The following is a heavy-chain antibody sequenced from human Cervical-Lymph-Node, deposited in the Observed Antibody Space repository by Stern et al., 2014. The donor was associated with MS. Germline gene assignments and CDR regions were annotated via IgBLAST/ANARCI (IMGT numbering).Heavy chain of an antibody. D-gene: IGHD3-22*01. CDR3: ARGTSHYDSSGTDF. Sequence: QVQLVQSGGGVVQPGTSLRLSCEASGFTFSSYGMHWVRPAPGKGLGWVAVFSYDGISKYCADSVSGRFTLSRDNSKNTLYLQMDSLRAGDTAVYYCARGTSHYDSSGTDFWGQGTLVTVSS. CDR2: FSYDGISK. J-gene: IGHJ4*02. CDR1: GFTFSSYG. V-gene: IGHV3-30*03.